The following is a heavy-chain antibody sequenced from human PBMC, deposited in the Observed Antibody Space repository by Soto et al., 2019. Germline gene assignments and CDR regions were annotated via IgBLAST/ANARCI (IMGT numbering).Heavy chain of an antibody. V-gene: IGHV1-58*01. J-gene: IGHJ6*02. CDR3: ARRMSSFYGMDV. CDR1: GFTFTSSA. CDR2: IVVVSGNT. D-gene: IGHD6-13*01. Sequence: ASVKVSCKASGFTFTSSALQWVRQARGQGLEWMGGIVVVSGNTNYAQKFQERVTITTDKSTSTAYMELSSLRSEDTAVYYCARRMSSFYGMDVWGQGTTVTVSS.